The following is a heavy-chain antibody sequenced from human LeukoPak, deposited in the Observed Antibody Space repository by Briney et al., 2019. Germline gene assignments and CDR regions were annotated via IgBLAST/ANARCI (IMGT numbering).Heavy chain of an antibody. D-gene: IGHD2-21*01. CDR1: GFTLSTYS. CDR2: ISSSGTTI. CDR3: VSGGVVSSED. V-gene: IGHV3-48*01. J-gene: IGHJ4*02. Sequence: PGGSLRLSCGASGFTLSTYSMNWVRQAPGKGLEWVSYISSSGTTIYSGDSVKGRFTTSRDNAKNSLYLQMNSLRAEDTAVYYCVSGGVVSSEDWGQGTLVTVSS.